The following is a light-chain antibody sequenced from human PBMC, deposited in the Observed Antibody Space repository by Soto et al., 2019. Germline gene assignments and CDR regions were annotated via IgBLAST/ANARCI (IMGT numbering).Light chain of an antibody. CDR3: QQYGSSPYT. Sequence: EIVLTQSPGTLSLSPGERATLSCRASQSVSRNYLAWYHQRPGQAPRLLIHGASSRATGIPDRFSGSGSGTDFTLTISRLEPEDFAVYYCQQYGSSPYTFGQGTKLEIK. CDR2: GAS. J-gene: IGKJ2*01. V-gene: IGKV3-20*01. CDR1: QSVSRNY.